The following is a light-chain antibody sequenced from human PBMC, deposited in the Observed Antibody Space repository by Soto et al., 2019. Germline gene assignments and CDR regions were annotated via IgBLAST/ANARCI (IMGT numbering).Light chain of an antibody. J-gene: IGKJ2*01. CDR3: QQFGTSPLYT. Sequence: ESVLTQSQGTLSLSPGERVTLSCRASQTFGSTYLAWYQQRPGQSPRLLIYGASRRASGIPDRFRGSESGTDFTLTISRLEPEDFAVYYCQQFGTSPLYTFGQGTKLEIK. CDR2: GAS. V-gene: IGKV3-20*01. CDR1: QTFGSTY.